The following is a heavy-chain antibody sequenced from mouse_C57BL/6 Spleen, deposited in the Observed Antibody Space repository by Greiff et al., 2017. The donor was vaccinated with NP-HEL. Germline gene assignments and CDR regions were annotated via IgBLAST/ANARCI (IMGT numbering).Heavy chain of an antibody. CDR3: ASRNYGNFDY. D-gene: IGHD2-1*01. CDR1: GYTFTSYT. V-gene: IGHV1-4*01. Sequence: LQESGAELARPGASVKMSCKASGYTFTSYTMHWVKQRPGQGLEWIGYINPSSGYTKYNQKFKDKATLTADKSSSTAYMQLSSLTSEDSAVYYCASRNYGNFDYWGQGTTLTVSS. CDR2: INPSSGYT. J-gene: IGHJ2*01.